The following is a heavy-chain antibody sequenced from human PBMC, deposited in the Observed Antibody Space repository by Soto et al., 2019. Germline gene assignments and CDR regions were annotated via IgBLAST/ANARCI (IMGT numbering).Heavy chain of an antibody. CDR2: ISYDGSNK. CDR3: AKEYSSGWYVGADY. Sequence: QVQLVESGGGVVQPGRSLRLSCAASGFTFSSYGMHWVRQAPGKGLEWVAVISYDGSNKYYADSVKGRFTISRDNSKNTLYLQMNSLRAEDTAVYYCAKEYSSGWYVGADYWGLGTLVTVSS. CDR1: GFTFSSYG. D-gene: IGHD6-19*01. V-gene: IGHV3-30*18. J-gene: IGHJ4*02.